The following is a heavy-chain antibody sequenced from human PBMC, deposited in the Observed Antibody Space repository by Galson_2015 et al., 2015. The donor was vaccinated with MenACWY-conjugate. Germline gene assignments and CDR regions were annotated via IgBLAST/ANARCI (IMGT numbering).Heavy chain of an antibody. J-gene: IGHJ5*02. D-gene: IGHD4-17*01. CDR3: ARGGHDYGVLNWFDP. CDR2: IYYSGNT. V-gene: IGHV4-28*01. Sequence: SETLSLTCAVSGYSISSSSNWWGWLRQPPGKGLEWIGYIYYSGNTYYNPSLKSRVAMSVDTSKNQFSLKLSSVTAVDTAVYYCARGGHDYGVLNWFDPWGQGTLVTVSS. CDR1: GYSISSSSNW.